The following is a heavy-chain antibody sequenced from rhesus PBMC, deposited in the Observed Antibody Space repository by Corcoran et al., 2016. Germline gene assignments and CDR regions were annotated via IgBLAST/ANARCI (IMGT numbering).Heavy chain of an antibody. V-gene: IGHV4-173*01. CDR2: ISGRGGVT. CDR3: ARSGWTSWDNRFDV. J-gene: IGHJ5-1*01. D-gene: IGHD2-39*02. Sequence: QLQLQESGPGLVKPLETLSLTCVVSGGSIDTTYWNWIRQPPGKGLEWIARISGRGGVTDYNSSLKRRVTISRDVSKNQFSLRVNSVTAADTAVYYCARSGWTSWDNRFDVWGAGVLVTVSS. CDR1: GGSIDTTY.